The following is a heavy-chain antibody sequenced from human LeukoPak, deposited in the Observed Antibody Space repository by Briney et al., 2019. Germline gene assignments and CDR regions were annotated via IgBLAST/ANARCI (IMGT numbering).Heavy chain of an antibody. CDR1: GFTFSSYG. Sequence: GRSLRLSCAASGFTFSSYGMHWVRQAPGKGLEWVAVIWYDGSNKYYADSVKGRFTISRDNSKNTLYLQMNSLRAEDTAVYYCAKDYSYYDILTGYHWGQGTLVTVSS. D-gene: IGHD3-9*01. V-gene: IGHV3-33*06. J-gene: IGHJ5*02. CDR2: IWYDGSNK. CDR3: AKDYSYYDILTGYH.